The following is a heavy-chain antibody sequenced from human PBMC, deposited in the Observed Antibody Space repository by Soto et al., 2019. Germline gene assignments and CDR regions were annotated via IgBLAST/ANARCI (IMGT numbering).Heavy chain of an antibody. V-gene: IGHV3-23*01. CDR1: GFTFSNHP. Sequence: GGSLRLSCAASGFTFSNHPMSWVRQAPGKGLEWVSFISDDGRSTYYADSVKGRFTISRDNSKNTLYVQMNSVRPEDTALYYGAKFHRDTGSSFENLGQGTKVTVSS. CDR2: ISDDGRST. D-gene: IGHD1-26*01. CDR3: AKFHRDTGSSFEN. J-gene: IGHJ4*02.